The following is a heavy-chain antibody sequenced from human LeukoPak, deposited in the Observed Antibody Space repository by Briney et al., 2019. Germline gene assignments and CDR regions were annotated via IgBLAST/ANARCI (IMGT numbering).Heavy chain of an antibody. V-gene: IGHV3-30*04. CDR2: ISPDGSNK. CDR1: GFTFNNYA. Sequence: GGSLRLSCAASGFTFNNYAMHWVRQAPGKGLEWVAVISPDGSNKVYADSVKGPFTISRDNSKNTLYVQMNSLRAEDTAVYYCATEARHYYDSTNYYPALDYWGQGTLVTVSS. D-gene: IGHD3-22*01. J-gene: IGHJ4*02. CDR3: ATEARHYYDSTNYYPALDY.